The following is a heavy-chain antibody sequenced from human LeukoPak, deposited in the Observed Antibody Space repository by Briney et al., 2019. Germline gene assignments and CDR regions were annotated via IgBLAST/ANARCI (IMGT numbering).Heavy chain of an antibody. D-gene: IGHD3-10*01. J-gene: IGHJ5*02. V-gene: IGHV4-61*10. CDR1: GDSISSGSFY. CDR3: ATSYYGSGTYYNWFDP. Sequence: SETLSLTCTVSGDSISSGSFYWSWLRQAAGKGLEWIGRVSSSGRTTYNPSLKSRLTISIDTSKNQFSLKLSSVTAADTAVYYCATSYYGSGTYYNWFDPWGQGTLVTVSS. CDR2: VSSSGRT.